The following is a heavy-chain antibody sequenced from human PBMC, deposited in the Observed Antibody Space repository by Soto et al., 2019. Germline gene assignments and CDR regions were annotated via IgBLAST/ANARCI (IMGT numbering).Heavy chain of an antibody. Sequence: SETLSLTCTFSGVSISSYYWSWIRQPPGKGLEWIGYIYYSGSTNYNPSLKSRVTISVDTSKNQFSLKLSSVTAADTAVYYCARLYSSGYPDYYYYGMDVWGQGTTVTVSS. J-gene: IGHJ6*02. CDR3: ARLYSSGYPDYYYYGMDV. CDR1: GVSISSYY. V-gene: IGHV4-59*01. D-gene: IGHD3-22*01. CDR2: IYYSGST.